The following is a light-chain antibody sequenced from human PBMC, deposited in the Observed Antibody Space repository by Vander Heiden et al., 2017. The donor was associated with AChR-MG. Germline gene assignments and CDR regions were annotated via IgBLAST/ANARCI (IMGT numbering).Light chain of an antibody. V-gene: IGKV2D-29*02. J-gene: IGKJ5*01. CDR3: MQKIQLTIT. CDR2: EVS. Sequence: IVMTQLPLPLFVIPGQPAPTPCKSSQSRLHSDRKTYLYWYLQKPGQSPQLLIYEVSNRGTGVPDRFSGSGSGTDFTLKISRVEAEDVGVYYCMQKIQLTITFGQRTQLDIK. CDR1: QSRLHSDRKTY.